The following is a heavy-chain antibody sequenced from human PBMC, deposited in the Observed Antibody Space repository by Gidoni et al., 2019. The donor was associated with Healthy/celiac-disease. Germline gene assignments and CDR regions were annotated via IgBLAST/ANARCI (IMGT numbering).Heavy chain of an antibody. J-gene: IGHJ4*02. CDR3: ARELLEVAGTFLSSDY. V-gene: IGHV3-48*01. Sequence: EVQLVESGGGLVQPGGSLSLSCAASGFTLSSYSMNWVRQAPGKGLEWVSYISSSSSTIYYADSVKGRFTISRDNAKNSLYLQMNSLRAEDTAVYYCARELLEVAGTFLSSDYWGQGTLVTVSS. CDR1: GFTLSSYS. D-gene: IGHD6-19*01. CDR2: ISSSSSTI.